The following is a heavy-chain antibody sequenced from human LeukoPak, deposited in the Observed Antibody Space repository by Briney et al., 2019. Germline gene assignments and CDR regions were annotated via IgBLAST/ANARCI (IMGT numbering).Heavy chain of an antibody. D-gene: IGHD6-19*01. V-gene: IGHV3-23*01. Sequence: GGSLRLSCAASGFTFSSYAMSWVRQAPGKGLEWVSSISGSGGSTYYADSVRGRFTVSRDNSRNTLALQMNSLRAEDTAVYYCARGGYSSGWYRDWGQGTLVTVSS. CDR2: ISGSGGST. CDR3: ARGGYSSGWYRD. J-gene: IGHJ4*02. CDR1: GFTFSSYA.